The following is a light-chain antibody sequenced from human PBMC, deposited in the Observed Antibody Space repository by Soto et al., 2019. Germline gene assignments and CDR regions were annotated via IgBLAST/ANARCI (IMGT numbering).Light chain of an antibody. CDR2: WAS. J-gene: IGKJ1*01. CDR1: QSIVYSSNNKNY. CDR3: QQYYSSPTWT. V-gene: IGKV4-1*01. Sequence: DIVMTQSPDSLAVSLGERATINCKSSQSIVYSSNNKNYLAWFQQKPGQPPQLLIYWASTRESGVPDRFSGSGSETDFTLTISSLQAEDVAIYYCQQYYSSPTWTFGQGTKVDIK.